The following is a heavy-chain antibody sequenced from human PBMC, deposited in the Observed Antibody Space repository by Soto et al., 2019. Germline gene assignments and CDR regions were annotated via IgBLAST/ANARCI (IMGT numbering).Heavy chain of an antibody. Sequence: EVQLVESGGGLVQPGGSLRLSCAASGFTFSSYWMSWVRQAPGKGLEWVANIRQDGSDKYYVDSVKGRFTISRDNSKNSLYLQMNSLRAEDTDKYDCASPQQWLGQMGDFDYWGQGTLVTVSS. V-gene: IGHV3-7*05. CDR3: ASPQQWLGQMGDFDY. D-gene: IGHD6-19*01. J-gene: IGHJ4*02. CDR2: IRQDGSDK. CDR1: GFTFSSYW.